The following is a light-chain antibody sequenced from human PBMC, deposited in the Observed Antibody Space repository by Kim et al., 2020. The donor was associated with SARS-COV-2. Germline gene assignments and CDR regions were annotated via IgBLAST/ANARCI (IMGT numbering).Light chain of an antibody. J-gene: IGKJ5*01. CDR2: DAA. CDR1: QDITTI. Sequence: ASIRDRVTITCQAIQDITTILNWYQQKPGKAPKSLIYDAANLETGVPSRFRGSGSVTHFTFTISSLQPEEIATYYCQQYDDLPITCGQGTRLEIK. CDR3: QQYDDLPIT. V-gene: IGKV1-33*01.